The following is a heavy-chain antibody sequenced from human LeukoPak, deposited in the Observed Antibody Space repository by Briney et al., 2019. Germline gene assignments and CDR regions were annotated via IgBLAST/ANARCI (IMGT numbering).Heavy chain of an antibody. CDR3: AREVAATGRYYEY. J-gene: IGHJ4*02. Sequence: PGGSLRLSCAASGFTFSNHWMHWVRQAPGKGLIWVTRINKDGSTTDYADSVKGRFTISRDNAKNTLFLQMSSLRAEDTALYYCAREVAATGRYYEYWGQGTLVTVSS. CDR1: GFTFSNHW. V-gene: IGHV3-74*01. D-gene: IGHD5-12*01. CDR2: INKDGSTT.